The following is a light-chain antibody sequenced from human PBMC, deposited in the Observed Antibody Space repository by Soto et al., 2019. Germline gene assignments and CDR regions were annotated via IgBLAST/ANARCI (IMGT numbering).Light chain of an antibody. CDR1: SSDVGDYNY. CDR2: GVT. J-gene: IGLJ2*01. Sequence: QSALTQPASVSGSPGQSITISCTGTSSDVGDYNYVSWYLQHPGKAPKLIIYGVTNRPSGISNRFSGSKSGNTASLTISGLQAEDEADYYCSSYTGTNTLVLGGGTQLTVL. CDR3: SSYTGTNTLV. V-gene: IGLV2-14*01.